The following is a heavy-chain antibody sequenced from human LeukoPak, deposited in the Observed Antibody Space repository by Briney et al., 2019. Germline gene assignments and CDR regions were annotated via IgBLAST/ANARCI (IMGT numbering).Heavy chain of an antibody. CDR2: IIPIFGIV. CDR3: ARDRVVAATPYWFDP. Sequence: SVKVSFKASGGTFSSYGITWVRQAPGQGLEWMGGIIPIFGIVNYAQKFQGRVTITADESTSTAYMELSSLRSEDTAVYYCARDRVVAATPYWFDPWGQGTLVTVSS. V-gene: IGHV1-69*01. D-gene: IGHD2-15*01. CDR1: GGTFSSYG. J-gene: IGHJ5*02.